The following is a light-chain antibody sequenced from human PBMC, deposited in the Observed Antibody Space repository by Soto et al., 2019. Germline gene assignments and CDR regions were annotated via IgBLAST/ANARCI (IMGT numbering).Light chain of an antibody. Sequence: DIQMTQFPSTLSASVGDRITITCRASQSISSWLTWYQQKPGKAPKLLIYEASSLQSGVPSRFSGSGSGTEFTLTVISLQPDDFATYYCQQYNSHPLTFGGGTKVDIK. CDR2: EAS. CDR1: QSISSW. V-gene: IGKV1-5*03. J-gene: IGKJ4*01. CDR3: QQYNSHPLT.